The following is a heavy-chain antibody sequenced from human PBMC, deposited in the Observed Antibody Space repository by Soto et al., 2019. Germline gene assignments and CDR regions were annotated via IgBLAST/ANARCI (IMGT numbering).Heavy chain of an antibody. CDR2: INPDDSDT. CDR3: ARSYNYLSDY. Sequence: PGESLKISCKGSGYSFTSCWIGWVRQMPGKGLEWMGIINPDDSDTRYSPSFQGQVTISVDRSISTAYLQWSSLKASETAMYYCARSYNYLSDYWGQGTLVTVSS. J-gene: IGHJ4*02. V-gene: IGHV5-51*01. D-gene: IGHD3-16*01. CDR1: GYSFTSCW.